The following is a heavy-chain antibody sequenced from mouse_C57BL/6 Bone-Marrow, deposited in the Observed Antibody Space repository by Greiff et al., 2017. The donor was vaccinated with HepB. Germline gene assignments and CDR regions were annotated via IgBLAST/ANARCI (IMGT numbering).Heavy chain of an antibody. CDR3: ARRRGNYRYFDY. V-gene: IGHV1-19*01. CDR1: GYTFTDYY. Sequence: VQLQQSGPVLVKPGASVKMSCKASGYTFTDYYMNWVKQSHGKSLEWIGVINPYNGGTSYNQKFEGKATLTVDKSSSTAYMELNSLTSEDSAVYYCARRRGNYRYFDYWGQGTTLTVSS. J-gene: IGHJ2*01. D-gene: IGHD2-1*01. CDR2: INPYNGGT.